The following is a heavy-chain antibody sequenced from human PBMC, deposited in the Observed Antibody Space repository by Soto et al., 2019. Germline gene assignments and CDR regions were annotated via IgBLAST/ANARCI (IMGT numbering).Heavy chain of an antibody. V-gene: IGHV3-7*03. CDR3: ARGRIWFDY. CDR2: IKQDGSEK. Sequence: GSLRLSCAASGFIFSSYWMSWVRQAPGKGLEWVANIKQDGSEKYYVDSVKGRFTISRDNAKNSLYLQMNNLRAEDTAVYYCARGRIWFDYWGQGTLVTVSS. D-gene: IGHD2-15*01. CDR1: GFIFSSYW. J-gene: IGHJ4*02.